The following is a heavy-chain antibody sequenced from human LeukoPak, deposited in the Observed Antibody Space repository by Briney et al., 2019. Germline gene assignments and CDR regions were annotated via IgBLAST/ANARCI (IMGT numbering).Heavy chain of an antibody. V-gene: IGHV4-39*01. Sequence: PSETLSLTCTVSGGSISSSSYYWGWIRQPPGKGLEWIGNIYYSGSTYYNPSLKSRVTISVDTSKNQFSLKLSSVTAADTAVYYCARHGTYCSSTSCYSDAFDIWGQGTMVTVS. CDR2: IYYSGST. J-gene: IGHJ3*02. D-gene: IGHD2-2*01. CDR3: ARHGTYCSSTSCYSDAFDI. CDR1: GGSISSSSYY.